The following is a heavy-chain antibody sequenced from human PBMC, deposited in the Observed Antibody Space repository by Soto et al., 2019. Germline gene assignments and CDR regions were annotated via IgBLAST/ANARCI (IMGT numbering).Heavy chain of an antibody. CDR2: ISYDGSNK. J-gene: IGHJ4*02. CDR3: AKSDWNDHHDY. CDR1: GFTFSSYG. D-gene: IGHD1-1*01. Sequence: ESGGGVVQPGRSLRLSCAASGFTFSSYGMHWVRQAPGKGLEWVAVISYDGSNKYYADSVKGRFTISRDNSKNTLYLQMNSLRAEDTAVYYCAKSDWNDHHDYWGQGTLVTVSS. V-gene: IGHV3-30*18.